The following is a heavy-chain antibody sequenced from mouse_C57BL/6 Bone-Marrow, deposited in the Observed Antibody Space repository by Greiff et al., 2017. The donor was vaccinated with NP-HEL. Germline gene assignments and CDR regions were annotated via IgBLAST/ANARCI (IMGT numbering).Heavy chain of an antibody. J-gene: IGHJ4*01. CDR2: IWSGGST. CDR1: GFSLTSYG. V-gene: IGHV2-2*01. D-gene: IGHD2-4*01. CDR3: ARRDDYDGYAMDY. Sequence: QVQLKESGPGLVQPSQSLSITCTVSGFSLTSYGVHWVRQSPGKGLEWLGVIWSGGSTDYNAAFISRLSISKDNSKSQVFVKMNSLQADDTAIYYCARRDDYDGYAMDYWGQGTSVTVSS.